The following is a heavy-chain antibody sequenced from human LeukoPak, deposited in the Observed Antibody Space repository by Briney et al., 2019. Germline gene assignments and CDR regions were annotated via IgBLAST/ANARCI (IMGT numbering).Heavy chain of an antibody. J-gene: IGHJ4*02. D-gene: IGHD2-2*01. CDR2: INPNSGDT. V-gene: IGHV1-2*02. CDR3: ARDNPRYCSSTTCLFDY. Sequence: ASVTLSCKASGYTFTGYYMHWVRQAPGQGIEWMGWINPNSGDTNYAQKFQGRVTMTRDTSISTAHMELSRLRSDDTAVYYCARDNPRYCSSTTCLFDYWGQGTLVTVSS. CDR1: GYTFTGYY.